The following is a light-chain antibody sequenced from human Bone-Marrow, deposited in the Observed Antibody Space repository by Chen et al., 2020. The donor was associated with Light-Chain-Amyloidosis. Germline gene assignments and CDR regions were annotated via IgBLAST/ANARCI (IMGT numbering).Light chain of an antibody. V-gene: IGKV4-1*01. CDR2: WAS. CDR1: QSVLYSSNNKNY. CDR3: QQYYNTPWT. Sequence: DIVMTQSPDSLAVSLGERATINCKSSQSVLYSSNNKNYLAWYQQKPGQPPKVLIYWASTRESGVPDRVSGSGSGTDFTLTISSLQAEDVAVYYCQQYYNTPWTFGQGTKVEIK. J-gene: IGKJ1*01.